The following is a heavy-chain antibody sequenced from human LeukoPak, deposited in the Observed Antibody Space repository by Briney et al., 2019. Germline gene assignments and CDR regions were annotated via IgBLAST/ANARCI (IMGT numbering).Heavy chain of an antibody. CDR2: VHNSGTT. CDR3: ARGGVIILRTIYDYFDY. Sequence: SETLSLTCTVSGTSIGSDEYYWSWIRQVPGKGLEWIGYVHNSGTTFYNPSLKSRVIISVDTSKDQFSLRLDSVTAADTAVYFCARGGVIILRTIYDYFDYWGQGALVSVST. D-gene: IGHD3-3*01. V-gene: IGHV4-31*03. J-gene: IGHJ4*02. CDR1: GTSIGSDEYY.